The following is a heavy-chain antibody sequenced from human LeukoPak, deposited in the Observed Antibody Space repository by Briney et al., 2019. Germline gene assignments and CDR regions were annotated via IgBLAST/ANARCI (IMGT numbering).Heavy chain of an antibody. D-gene: IGHD3-16*02. Sequence: GASVKVSCKASGYTFTSYAMNWVRQAPGQGLEWMGWINTNTGNPTYAQGFTGRFVFSLDTSVSTAYLQISSLKAEDTAVYYCASEYGYVWGSYRFNYHYYGMDVWGQGTTVTVSS. V-gene: IGHV7-4-1*02. CDR3: ASEYGYVWGSYRFNYHYYGMDV. J-gene: IGHJ6*02. CDR2: INTNTGNP. CDR1: GYTFTSYA.